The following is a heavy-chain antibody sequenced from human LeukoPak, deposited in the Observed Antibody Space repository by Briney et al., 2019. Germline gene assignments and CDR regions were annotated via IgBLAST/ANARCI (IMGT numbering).Heavy chain of an antibody. CDR2: IYYSGST. Sequence: SETLSLTCTVSGGSISSYYWSWIRQPPGKGLEWIGYIYYSGSTNYNPSLKSRVTISVDTSKNQFSLKLSSVTAADTAVYYCAREASYCSGGSCNYFDYWGQGTLVTVSS. J-gene: IGHJ4*02. CDR1: GGSISSYY. V-gene: IGHV4-59*12. D-gene: IGHD2-15*01. CDR3: AREASYCSGGSCNYFDY.